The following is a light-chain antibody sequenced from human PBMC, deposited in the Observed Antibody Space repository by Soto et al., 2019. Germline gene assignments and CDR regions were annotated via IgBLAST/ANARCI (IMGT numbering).Light chain of an antibody. CDR1: SSNIGAGYV. CDR3: QSYDSSLSGSV. V-gene: IGLV1-40*01. J-gene: IGLJ2*01. CDR2: GNS. Sequence: QSVLTQPPSVSGAPGQRVTISCTGSSSNIGAGYVVHWYQQLPGTAPKLLIYGNSNRTSGVPDRFSGSKSGTSASLAITGLEAEDEADYCCQSYDSSLSGSVFGGGTKLTVL.